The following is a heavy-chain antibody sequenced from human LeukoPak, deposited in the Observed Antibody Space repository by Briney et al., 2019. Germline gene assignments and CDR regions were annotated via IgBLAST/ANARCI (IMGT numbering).Heavy chain of an antibody. J-gene: IGHJ4*02. CDR1: GFTFSTYS. V-gene: IGHV3-48*01. CDR3: AGRAELGRGFDY. Sequence: GGSLRLSCAASGFTFSTYSMNWVRQAPGRGLEWVSYISTSGSTIYYADSVKGRFTISRDNAKNSLYLQMNSLRAEDTAVYYCAGRAELGRGFDYWGQGTLVTVSS. D-gene: IGHD7-27*01. CDR2: ISTSGSTI.